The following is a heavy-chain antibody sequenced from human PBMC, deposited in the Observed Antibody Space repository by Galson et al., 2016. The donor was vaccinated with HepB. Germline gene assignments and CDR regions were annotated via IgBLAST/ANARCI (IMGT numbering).Heavy chain of an antibody. Sequence: SLRLSCAASGFTFSRYEMNWVRQAPGKGLEWVSYISSSGDTIYYADSVKGRFTISRDNAKNSLFLQMNSLRDEDTAVYYCARALFGSGSYWCMDVWGQGTTVTVSS. CDR3: ARALFGSGSYWCMDV. D-gene: IGHD3-10*01. CDR2: ISSSGDTI. V-gene: IGHV3-48*03. CDR1: GFTFSRYE. J-gene: IGHJ6*02.